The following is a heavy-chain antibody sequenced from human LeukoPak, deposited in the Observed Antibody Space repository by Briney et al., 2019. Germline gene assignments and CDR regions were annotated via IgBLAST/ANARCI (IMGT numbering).Heavy chain of an antibody. J-gene: IGHJ4*02. CDR2: VRYDGKNQ. D-gene: IGHD4-23*01. V-gene: IGHV3-30*02. CDR1: GFTFSSYG. Sequence: GGSLRLSCTASGFTFSSYGIHWVRKAPGKGLGWVSFVRYDGKNQYYADSVKGRFTVSRNNSKKTVPQQRHSLRREDAAVYYCGKDLLQWYKFDSLGQGTLVIVSS. CDR3: GKDLLQWYKFDS.